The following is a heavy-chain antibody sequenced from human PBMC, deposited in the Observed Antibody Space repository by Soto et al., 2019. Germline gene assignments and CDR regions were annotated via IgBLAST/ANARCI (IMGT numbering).Heavy chain of an antibody. CDR2: IYYSGST. Sequence: PSETLSLTCTASGGSISSSSYYWGWIRQPPGKGLEWIGSIYYSGSTYYNPSLKSRVTISVDTSKNQFSLKLSSVTAADTAVYYCAGNWNPSGGFDPWGQGTLVTVSS. CDR1: GGSISSSSYY. J-gene: IGHJ5*02. V-gene: IGHV4-39*01. CDR3: AGNWNPSGGFDP. D-gene: IGHD1-1*01.